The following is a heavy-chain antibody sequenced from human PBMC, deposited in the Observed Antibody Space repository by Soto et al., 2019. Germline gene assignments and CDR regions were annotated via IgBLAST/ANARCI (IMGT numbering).Heavy chain of an antibody. V-gene: IGHV4-39*07. CDR1: CGSISSSSYY. D-gene: IGHD1-26*01. J-gene: IGHJ4*02. CDR2: IYYSGST. Sequence: PSETLSLTCTVSCGSISSSSYYWGWIRQPPGKGLEWIGSIYYSGSTYYNPSLKSRVTISVDTSKIQFSLQLSSVTAADTAVYYCARRYGGNFDYWGQGTLVTVSS. CDR3: ARRYGGNFDY.